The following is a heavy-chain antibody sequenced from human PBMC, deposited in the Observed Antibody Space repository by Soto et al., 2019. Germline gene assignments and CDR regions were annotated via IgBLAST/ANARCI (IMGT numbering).Heavy chain of an antibody. J-gene: IGHJ4*02. CDR1: GFTFSTYW. CDR3: VRAGSFLFES. Sequence: EVQLVESGGGLVQPGGSLRLSCAASGFTFSTYWMRWVRQAPGEGLEWVANITHDGGEQFYVDSVKGRFTISRDNAENALLLQMTRLGDEATAVYCGVRAGSFLFESWGQGTLVTVSS. V-gene: IGHV3-7*01. CDR2: ITHDGGEQ. D-gene: IGHD3-3*01.